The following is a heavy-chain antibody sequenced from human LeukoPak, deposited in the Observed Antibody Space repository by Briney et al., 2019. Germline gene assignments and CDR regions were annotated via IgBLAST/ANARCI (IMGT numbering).Heavy chain of an antibody. V-gene: IGHV3-53*01. D-gene: IGHD4-17*01. CDR1: GFTVSSNY. Sequence: GGSLRLSCAASGFTVSSNYMSWVRQAPGKGLEWVSVIYSGGSTYYADSVKGRFTISRDNSKNTLYLQMNSLTAEDTAVYYCARVQYGDFDYWGQGTLVTVSS. CDR3: ARVQYGDFDY. CDR2: IYSGGST. J-gene: IGHJ4*02.